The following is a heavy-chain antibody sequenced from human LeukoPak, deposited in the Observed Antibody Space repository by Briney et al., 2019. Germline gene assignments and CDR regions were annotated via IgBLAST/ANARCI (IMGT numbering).Heavy chain of an antibody. Sequence: GGSLRLSCAASGFTFSSYIMNWVRQAPGKGLEWVSYVSSDAATTYYADSVKGRFTISRDNAKNTVHLQMNSLRAEDTAVYYCGSLHRDDYNPFDYWGQGTLVTVSS. CDR3: GSLHRDDYNPFDY. J-gene: IGHJ4*02. CDR1: GFTFSSYI. CDR2: VSSDAATT. D-gene: IGHD5-24*01. V-gene: IGHV3-48*04.